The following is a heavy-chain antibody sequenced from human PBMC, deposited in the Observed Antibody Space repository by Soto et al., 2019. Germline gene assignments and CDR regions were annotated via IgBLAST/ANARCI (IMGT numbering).Heavy chain of an antibody. D-gene: IGHD6-19*01. CDR1: GFSFSSYS. J-gene: IGHJ3*02. V-gene: IGHV3-48*02. Sequence: EVQLVESGGDLVQPGQSLRLSCAASGFSFSSYSMNWVRQAPGKGLEWISYLSSSKTYISYADSVKGRFTISRDNAKNSLSMLMNSLRDEHTAVYYCVRDSGWAFDIWGLGTMVTVSS. CDR2: LSSSKTYI. CDR3: VRDSGWAFDI.